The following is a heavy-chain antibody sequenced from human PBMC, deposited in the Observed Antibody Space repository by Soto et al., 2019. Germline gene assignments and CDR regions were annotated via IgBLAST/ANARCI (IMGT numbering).Heavy chain of an antibody. CDR3: ARHGLLEYPGANWFDP. J-gene: IGHJ5*02. CDR2: IKQDGSEK. CDR1: GFTFSSYW. Sequence: GGSLRLSCAASGFTFSSYWMSWVRQAPGKGLEWVANIKQDGSEKYYVDSVKGRFTISRDNAKNSLYLQMNSLRAEDTAVYYCARHGLLEYPGANWFDPWGQGTLVTVSS. V-gene: IGHV3-7*05.